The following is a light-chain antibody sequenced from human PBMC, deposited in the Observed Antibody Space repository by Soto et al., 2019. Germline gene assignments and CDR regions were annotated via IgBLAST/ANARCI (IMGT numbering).Light chain of an antibody. Sequence: QSALTQPRSVSGSPEQSVTISCTGTSSDVGAYNYVSWYQQHPGKAPELIIFDVARRPSGVPDRFSGSKSGNTASLTVSGLQAEDEADYYCCSYAGSYTFVFGTGTKVTVL. CDR2: DVA. CDR3: CSYAGSYTFV. CDR1: SSDVGAYNY. J-gene: IGLJ1*01. V-gene: IGLV2-11*01.